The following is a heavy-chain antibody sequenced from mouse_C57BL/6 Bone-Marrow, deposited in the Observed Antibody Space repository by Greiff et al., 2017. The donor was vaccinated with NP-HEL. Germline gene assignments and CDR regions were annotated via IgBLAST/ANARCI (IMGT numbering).Heavy chain of an antibody. J-gene: IGHJ1*03. Sequence: QVHVKQSGPGLVQPSQSLSITCTVSGFSLTSYGVHWVRQSPGKGLEWLGVIWSGGSTDYNAAFISRLSISKDNSKSQVFFKMNSLQADDTAIYYCARNVGSSLYWYFDVWGTGTTVTVSS. CDR1: GFSLTSYG. CDR3: ARNVGSSLYWYFDV. D-gene: IGHD1-1*01. V-gene: IGHV2-2*01. CDR2: IWSGGST.